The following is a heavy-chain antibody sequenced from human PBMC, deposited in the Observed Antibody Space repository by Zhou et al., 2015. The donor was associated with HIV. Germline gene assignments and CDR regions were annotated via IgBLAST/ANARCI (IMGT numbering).Heavy chain of an antibody. CDR1: GGTFSSYT. Sequence: QVQLVQSGAEVKKPGASVKVSCKASGGTFSSYTISWVRQAPGQGLEWMGRIIPILGIVNYAQNFQGRVTITADKSTSTAYMELSSLRSEDTAMFYCARGEEDAFDIWGQGTMVTVSS. CDR2: IIPILGIV. J-gene: IGHJ3*02. D-gene: IGHD3-16*01. V-gene: IGHV1-69*02. CDR3: ARGEEDAFDI.